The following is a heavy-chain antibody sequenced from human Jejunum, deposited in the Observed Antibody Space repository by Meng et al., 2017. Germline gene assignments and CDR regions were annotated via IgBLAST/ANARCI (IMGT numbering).Heavy chain of an antibody. CDR2: ISNSGNNK. V-gene: IGHV3-48*03. D-gene: IGHD1-26*01. Sequence: GESLKISCTASGFIFNSYEMNWVRQAPGKGLEWVSYISNSGNNKIYADAVKGRINISIDNASNSLYLQMNSLSAEDTAVYYCARPRYSSYYGLDDWGQGALVTVSS. J-gene: IGHJ4*02. CDR3: ARPRYSSYYGLDD. CDR1: GFIFNSYE.